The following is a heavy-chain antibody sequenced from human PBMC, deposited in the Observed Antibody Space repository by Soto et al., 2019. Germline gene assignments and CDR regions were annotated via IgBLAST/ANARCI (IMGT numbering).Heavy chain of an antibody. CDR2: IRTRGEGGTT. CDR1: GFTFTYAW. Sequence: EVQLVESGGGWVQPGGSLRLPCAASGFTFTYAWMIWVRQAPGKGLEWVVRIRTRGEGGTTDYAAPVKGRFSVTRDDSRNTLYLQMNSLQTEDTAIYYCTADIASTIANSGFDHWGQGTLVTVSS. CDR3: TADIASTIANSGFDH. D-gene: IGHD5-12*01. V-gene: IGHV3-15*07. J-gene: IGHJ4*02.